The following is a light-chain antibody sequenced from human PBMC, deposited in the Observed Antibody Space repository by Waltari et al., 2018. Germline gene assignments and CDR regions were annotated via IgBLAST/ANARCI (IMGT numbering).Light chain of an antibody. V-gene: IGLV2-23*02. J-gene: IGLJ3*02. CDR3: SSYAGSSTLL. Sequence: QSALTQPASVSGSPGQSITISCTGTSSDVGSYTLFSWYQQHPGRAPKVLLYEVNRRPSGVSKRFSGSKSGNTASLTISGLKAEDEADYSCSSYAGSSTLLFGGGTKVTVL. CDR1: SSDVGSYTL. CDR2: EVN.